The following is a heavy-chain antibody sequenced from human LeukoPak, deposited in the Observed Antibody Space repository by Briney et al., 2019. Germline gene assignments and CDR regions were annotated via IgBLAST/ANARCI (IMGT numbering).Heavy chain of an antibody. J-gene: IGHJ6*03. CDR2: IGSSGSTI. CDR3: ARVPTRFLEWFSDYYYMDV. D-gene: IGHD3-3*01. CDR1: GFTFSDYY. Sequence: GGSRRLSCAASGFTFSDYYMSWIRQAPGKGLEWVSCIGSSGSTIYYADSVKGRFTISRDNAKNSLYLQMNSLRAEDTAVYYCARVPTRFLEWFSDYYYMDVWGKGTTVTVSS. V-gene: IGHV3-11*04.